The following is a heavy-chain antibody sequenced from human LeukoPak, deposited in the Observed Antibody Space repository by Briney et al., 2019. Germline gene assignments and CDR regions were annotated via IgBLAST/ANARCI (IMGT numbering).Heavy chain of an antibody. J-gene: IGHJ6*02. D-gene: IGHD3-10*01. Sequence: GGSLRLSCAASGFTFSSYAMHWVRQAPGKGLEWVAVISYDGSNKYYADSVKGRFTISRDNSKNTLYLQMNSLRAEDTAVYYCARSIRGNCYYGMDVWGQGTTVTVSS. CDR2: ISYDGSNK. CDR3: ARSIRGNCYYGMDV. CDR1: GFTFSSYA. V-gene: IGHV3-30-3*01.